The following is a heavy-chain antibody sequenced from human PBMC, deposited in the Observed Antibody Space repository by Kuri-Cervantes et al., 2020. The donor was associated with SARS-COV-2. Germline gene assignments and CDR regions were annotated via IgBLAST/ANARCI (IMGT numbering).Heavy chain of an antibody. Sequence: SCAISGDSVSSNSAAWNWIRQSPSRGLEWLGRTYYRSKWYNDYAVSVKNRITINPDTSKNQFSLQLNSVTPEDTAVYYCARDHYSSGWTLNDYWGQGTLVTVSS. CDR1: GDSVSSNSAA. V-gene: IGHV6-1*01. D-gene: IGHD6-19*01. CDR3: ARDHYSSGWTLNDY. CDR2: TYYRSKWYN. J-gene: IGHJ4*02.